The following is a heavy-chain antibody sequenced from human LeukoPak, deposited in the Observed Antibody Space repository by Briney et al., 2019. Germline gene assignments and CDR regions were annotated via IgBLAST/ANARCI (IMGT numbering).Heavy chain of an antibody. D-gene: IGHD3-10*01. J-gene: IGHJ4*02. CDR2: IYYTGST. Sequence: SETLSLTCTVSGGSISSYYWSWIRQPPGKGLERIGSIYYTGSTNYNPSLKSRVTISVDTSKNQFSLNLSSVTAADTAVYYCARSSGAPPGDYWGQGTLVTVSS. CDR1: GGSISSYY. CDR3: ARSSGAPPGDY. V-gene: IGHV4-59*08.